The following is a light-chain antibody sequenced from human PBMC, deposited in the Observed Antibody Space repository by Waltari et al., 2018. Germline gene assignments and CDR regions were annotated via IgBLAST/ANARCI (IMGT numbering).Light chain of an antibody. V-gene: IGKV1-39*01. CDR2: HAS. Sequence: DIQMTQSPSSLPGSIGDRVTITCRTSQGIAFYLNWYQQKPGQAPKLLIYHASSLQSGVASRLRGRGSGTEFTLSISSLQPEDFGTYYCQHTYTTPPTFGPGTKVDV. CDR3: QHTYTTPPT. CDR1: QGIAFY. J-gene: IGKJ3*01.